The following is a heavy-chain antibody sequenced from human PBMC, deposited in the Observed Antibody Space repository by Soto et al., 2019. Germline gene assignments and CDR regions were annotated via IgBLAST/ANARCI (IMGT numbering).Heavy chain of an antibody. V-gene: IGHV3-33*01. J-gene: IGHJ3*02. CDR3: SRGGAHPLTFDI. Sequence: HPGGSLRLSCAASGFTFSSYGMHWVRQAPGKGLEWVALIYYDGINKYYADSVKGRFTISRDNSKNTLYLQVNSLRAGDTAVYYCSRGGAHPLTFDIWGQGTMVTVSS. CDR2: IYYDGINK. D-gene: IGHD1-26*01. CDR1: GFTFSSYG.